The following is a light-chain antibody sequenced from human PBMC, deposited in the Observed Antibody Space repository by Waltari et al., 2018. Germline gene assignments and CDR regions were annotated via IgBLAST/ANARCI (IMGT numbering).Light chain of an antibody. V-gene: IGKV6-21*01. J-gene: IGKJ4*01. CDR2: YAS. CDR3: QQSSSLPLT. Sequence: EIVLTQSPDFHSVTPKEKVTITCRASQSIGSSLHWYQQKPDQSPNLLIKYASQSFSGVPSRFSGSGSGKDFTLTINSLEAEDAATYYCQQSSSLPLTFGGGTKVEIK. CDR1: QSIGSS.